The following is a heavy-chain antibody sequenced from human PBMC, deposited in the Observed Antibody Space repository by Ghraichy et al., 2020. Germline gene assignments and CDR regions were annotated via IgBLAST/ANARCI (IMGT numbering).Heavy chain of an antibody. V-gene: IGHV3-11*06. CDR2: TVYHSSEI. J-gene: IGHJ4*02. Sequence: GGSLRLSCAASGFTFSDYSMSWIRQAPGKGLEWNSFTVYHSSEIGYADSVRGRFTISRDNVKNSLYLEMNSLTAEDTAVYYCARWRGRQSEHDYWGQGTPVTVSS. CDR1: GFTFSDYS. CDR3: ARWRGRQSEHDY. D-gene: IGHD1/OR15-1a*01.